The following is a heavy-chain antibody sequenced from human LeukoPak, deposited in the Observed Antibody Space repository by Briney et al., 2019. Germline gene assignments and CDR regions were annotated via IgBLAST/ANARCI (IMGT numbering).Heavy chain of an antibody. CDR3: ARFAQEYNWGDWFDP. V-gene: IGHV5-51*01. CDR2: IYPGDSDT. J-gene: IGHJ5*02. CDR1: GCSFTSYW. Sequence: GESLKISCKGSGCSFTSYWIGWVRQMPGKGLEWMGIIYPGDSDTRYSPSFQGQVTISADKSISTAYLQWSSLKASDTAMYYCARFAQEYNWGDWFDPWGQGTLVTVSS. D-gene: IGHD1-1*01.